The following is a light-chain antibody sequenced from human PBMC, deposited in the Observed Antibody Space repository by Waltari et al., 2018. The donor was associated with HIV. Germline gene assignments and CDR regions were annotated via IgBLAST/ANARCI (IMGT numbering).Light chain of an antibody. Sequence: HSVLTQAPSASGTLGQRVTISCSGSISNIGTNSVSWFQQLPGMSPRLIIFSDSQRPSGVPDGFSASKSGTSAYLAIDGLESGDEADYYCAARDDILSGSWVFGGGT. CDR2: SDS. J-gene: IGLJ3*02. CDR3: AARDDILSGSWV. CDR1: ISNIGTNS. V-gene: IGLV1-44*01.